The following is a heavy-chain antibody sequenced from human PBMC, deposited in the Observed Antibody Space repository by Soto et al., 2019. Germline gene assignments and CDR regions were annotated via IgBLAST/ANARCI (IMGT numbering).Heavy chain of an antibody. CDR2: ISAYNGNT. Sequence: GASVKVSCKASGYTFTSYGISWVRQAPGQGLEWMGWISAYNGNTNYAQKLQGRVTMTTDTSTSTAYMELRSLRSDDTAVYYCARDRFLTLPPNRFDPWGQENLVTVSS. J-gene: IGHJ5*02. V-gene: IGHV1-18*01. CDR1: GYTFTSYG. CDR3: ARDRFLTLPPNRFDP.